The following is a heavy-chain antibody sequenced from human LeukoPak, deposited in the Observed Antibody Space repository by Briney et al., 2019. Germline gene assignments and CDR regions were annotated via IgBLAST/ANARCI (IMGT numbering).Heavy chain of an antibody. CDR2: LSSNGGST. CDR3: ARGAHYDYDSSGYYIVGPPDY. V-gene: IGHV3-64*01. Sequence: GGSLRLSCAASGFTFSSYAMHWARQAPGKGLEYVSALSSNGGSTNYANSVKGRFTISRDNSKNTLYLQMGSLRAEDMAVYYCARGAHYDYDSSGYYIVGPPDYWGQGTLVTVSS. D-gene: IGHD3-22*01. CDR1: GFTFSSYA. J-gene: IGHJ4*02.